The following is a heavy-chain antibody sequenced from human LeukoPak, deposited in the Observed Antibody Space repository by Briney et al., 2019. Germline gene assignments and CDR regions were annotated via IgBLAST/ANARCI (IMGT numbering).Heavy chain of an antibody. CDR2: ISWNSGSI. D-gene: IGHD2-2*03. Sequence: GGSLRLSCAASGFTFDDYATHWVRQAPGKGLEWVSGISWNSGSIGYADSVKGRFTISRDNAKNSLYLQMNSLRAEDTALYYCAKDLDETHYYGMDVWGQGTTVTVSS. CDR1: GFTFDDYA. J-gene: IGHJ6*02. CDR3: AKDLDETHYYGMDV. V-gene: IGHV3-9*01.